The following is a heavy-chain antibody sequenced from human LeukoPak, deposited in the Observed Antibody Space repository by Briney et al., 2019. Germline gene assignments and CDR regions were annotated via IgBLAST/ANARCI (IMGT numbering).Heavy chain of an antibody. Sequence: GGSLRRSCAAYAFSVRRYAMEWVRQAHGRGRGWVSYISSSGHTIYYADSVRGRFTISRDHAENSLYLQVNGLIAEHTGVAFCKRCSSGDYDTAGSLGDWGQGTLVTVSS. J-gene: IGHJ4*02. CDR1: AFSVRRYA. CDR3: KRCSSGDYDTAGSLGD. CDR2: ISSSGHTI. V-gene: IGHV3-48*03. D-gene: IGHD3-22*01.